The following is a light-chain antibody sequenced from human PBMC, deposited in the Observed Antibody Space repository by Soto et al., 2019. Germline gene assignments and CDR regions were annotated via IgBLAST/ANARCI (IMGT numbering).Light chain of an antibody. J-gene: IGLJ2*01. CDR1: NIGSKS. V-gene: IGLV3-21*04. CDR3: QVWDSRSDPYGV. CDR2: YDS. Sequence: SYELTQPPSVSVAPGKTARITCGGNNIGSKSVHWYQQKPGQAPVLVIYYDSDRPSGIPERFSGSNSGNTATLTISRVEAGDEADYYGQVWDSRSDPYGVFGGGTKLTVL.